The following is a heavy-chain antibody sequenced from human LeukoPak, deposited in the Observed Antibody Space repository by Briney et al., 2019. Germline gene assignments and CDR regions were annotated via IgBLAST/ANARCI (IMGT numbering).Heavy chain of an antibody. Sequence: SETLSLTCTVSGGSISSYYWSWIRQPPGKGLEWIGYIYYSGSTNYNPSLKSRVTISVDTSKNQFSLKLSSVTAADTAVYYCARVGIAVAGTVVWDWYFDLWGRGTLVTVSS. V-gene: IGHV4-59*08. CDR3: ARVGIAVAGTVVWDWYFDL. CDR1: GGSISSYY. J-gene: IGHJ2*01. CDR2: IYYSGST. D-gene: IGHD6-19*01.